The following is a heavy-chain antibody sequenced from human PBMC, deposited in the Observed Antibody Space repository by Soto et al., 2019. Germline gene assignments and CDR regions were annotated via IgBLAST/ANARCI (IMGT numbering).Heavy chain of an antibody. CDR1: GGTFSSYA. V-gene: IGHV1-69*13. CDR3: ARDKYLGYGSGSYRYYGMDV. CDR2: IIPIFGTA. D-gene: IGHD3-10*01. J-gene: IGHJ6*02. Sequence: ASVKVSCKASGGTFSSYAISWVRQAPGQGLEWMGGIIPIFGTANYAQKFQGRVTITADESTSTAYMELSSLRSEDTAVYYCARDKYLGYGSGSYRYYGMDVWGQGTTVTVS.